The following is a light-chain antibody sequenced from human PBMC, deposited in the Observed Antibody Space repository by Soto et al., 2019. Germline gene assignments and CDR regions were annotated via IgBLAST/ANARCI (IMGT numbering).Light chain of an antibody. CDR3: QQSYSTPPFT. V-gene: IGKV1-39*01. CDR2: AAY. J-gene: IGKJ3*01. Sequence: DIQMTQSPSSLSASVGDRVTITCRASQSISSYLNWYQQKQGKAPKLLIYAAYSLQSGVPSRFSGSGSGTDFTLTIRRLQPEDFATYYCQQSYSTPPFTFGPGTKVDIK. CDR1: QSISSY.